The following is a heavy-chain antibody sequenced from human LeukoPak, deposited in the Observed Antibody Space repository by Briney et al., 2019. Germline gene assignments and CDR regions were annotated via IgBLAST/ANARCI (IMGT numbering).Heavy chain of an antibody. Sequence: SETVSFKASGGTFSSYAISWGRHAPGQGLEWMGGVIPIFGTANYAQTFQSRVTITTDESTNTAYLELSSLRTEDTAVYYCARHRGNYDFWSGYYPHGGYFGYWGQRTLVTVSS. J-gene: IGHJ4*02. V-gene: IGHV1-69*05. CDR3: ARHRGNYDFWSGYYPHGGYFGY. CDR2: VIPIFGTA. CDR1: GGTFSSYA. D-gene: IGHD3-3*01.